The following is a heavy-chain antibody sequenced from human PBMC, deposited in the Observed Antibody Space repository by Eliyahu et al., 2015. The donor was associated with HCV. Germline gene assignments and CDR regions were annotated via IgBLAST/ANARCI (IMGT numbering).Heavy chain of an antibody. CDR2: IRYHGTNK. D-gene: IGHD3-10*01. J-gene: IGHJ4*02. CDR1: GFSFSNYG. Sequence: QVQLVESGGGVVQPGGPLXXSCAASGFSFSNYGMPWVRQAPGKGLEWVAFIRYHGTNKYYADSVKGRFTISRDNSNNTVFLQMDSLRADDTAVYYCAKDQFENYLDYWGQGTLVTVSS. CDR3: AKDQFENYLDY. V-gene: IGHV3-30*02.